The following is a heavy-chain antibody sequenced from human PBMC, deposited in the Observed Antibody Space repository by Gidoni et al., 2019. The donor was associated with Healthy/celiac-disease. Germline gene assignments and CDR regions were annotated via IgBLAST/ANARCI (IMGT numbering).Heavy chain of an antibody. CDR2: ISYDGSNK. CDR1: GFTFSSYA. CDR3: ARAPGRDY. Sequence: QVQLVESGGGVVQPGRSLRLSCAASGFTFSSYAMHWVRQAPGKGLEWVAVISYDGSNKYYADSVKGRFTISRDNSKNTLYLQMNSLRAEDTAVYYCARAPGRDYWGQGTLVTVSS. J-gene: IGHJ4*02. V-gene: IGHV3-30-3*01.